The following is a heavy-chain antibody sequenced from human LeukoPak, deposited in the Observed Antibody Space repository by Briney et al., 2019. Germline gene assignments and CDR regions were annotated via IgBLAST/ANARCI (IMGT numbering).Heavy chain of an antibody. CDR2: IYHSGST. V-gene: IGHV4-38-2*02. Sequence: SETLSLTCTVSGYSISSGYYWGWIRQPPGKGLEWIGSIYHSGSTYYNPSLKSRVTISVDTSKNQFSLKLSSVTAADTAVYYCARAGHLLSGSLFDYWGQGTLVTVSS. CDR1: GYSISSGYY. CDR3: ARAGHLLSGSLFDY. J-gene: IGHJ4*02. D-gene: IGHD6-19*01.